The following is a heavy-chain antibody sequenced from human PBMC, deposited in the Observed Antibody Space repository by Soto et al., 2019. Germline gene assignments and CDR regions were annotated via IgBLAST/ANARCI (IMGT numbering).Heavy chain of an antibody. CDR2: ISPYDDNT. D-gene: IGHD3-22*01. V-gene: IGHV1-18*01. CDR1: GYIFTSYG. Sequence: QVQVVQSGGEVKKPGASVRVSCKTSGYIFTSYGISWVRQAPGQGLEWLGWISPYDDNTNYAQNLQGRVRMTTDTSTRTAYMELRSLRSDDTAVYYCARGGYYDSSGSRNYPYYGMAVWRQGTRITVS. CDR3: ARGGYYDSSGSRNYPYYGMAV. J-gene: IGHJ6*02.